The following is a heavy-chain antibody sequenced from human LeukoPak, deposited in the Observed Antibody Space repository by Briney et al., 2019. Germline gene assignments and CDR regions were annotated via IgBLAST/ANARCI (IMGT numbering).Heavy chain of an antibody. J-gene: IGHJ6*03. V-gene: IGHV3-11*04. D-gene: IGHD4-11*01. CDR3: ARVYSNSYYYYYYMDV. CDR1: GFTFSDYY. Sequence: GGSLRLSCAASGFTFSDYYMSWIRQAPGKGLEWVSYISSSSSTIYYADSVKGRFTISRDNAKNSLYLQMNSLRAEDTAVYYCARVYSNSYYYYYYMDVWGKGTTVTVSS. CDR2: ISSSSSTI.